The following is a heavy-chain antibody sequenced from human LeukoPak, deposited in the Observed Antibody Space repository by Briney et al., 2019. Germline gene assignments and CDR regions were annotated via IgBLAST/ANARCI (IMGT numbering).Heavy chain of an antibody. J-gene: IGHJ4*02. CDR1: GFTFNSYA. CDR2: IFGSGGSA. D-gene: IGHD6-19*01. V-gene: IGHV3-23*01. CDR3: GKTTTGYSSGRYPGWPVDY. Sequence: GGSLRLSCAASGFTFNSYAMYWVRQAPGKGLEWVSGIFGSGGSAHYADSVKGRFTISRDNSKNTVYLQMDSLRVEDTAVYYCGKTTTGYSSGRYPGWPVDYWGQGTMVTVSS.